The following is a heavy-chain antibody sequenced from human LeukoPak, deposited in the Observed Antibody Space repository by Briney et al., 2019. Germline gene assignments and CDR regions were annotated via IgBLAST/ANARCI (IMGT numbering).Heavy chain of an antibody. CDR1: GYTFPNFF. Sequence: ASVKVSRKASGYTFPNFFLHWVRQAPGQGLEWMGIINPSGGSTSYAQKFQGRVIMTRDMSTSTLYMELSNLRSEDTAVYYCARGRLRSLFDHWGQGTLVTVSS. V-gene: IGHV1-46*01. D-gene: IGHD4-17*01. CDR2: INPSGGST. CDR3: ARGRLRSLFDH. J-gene: IGHJ4*02.